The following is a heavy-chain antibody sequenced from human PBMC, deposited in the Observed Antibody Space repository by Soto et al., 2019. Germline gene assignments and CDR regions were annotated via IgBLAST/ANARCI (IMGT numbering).Heavy chain of an antibody. CDR1: GFTFSSYG. J-gene: IGHJ4*02. V-gene: IGHV3-30*18. Sequence: QVQVVESGGGVVQPGRSLRLSCAASGFTFSSYGMHWVRQAPGKGLEWVAVISYDGSNKYYADSVKGRFTISRDNSKNKLYLQMNSLRAEDTAVYYCANAPTTPLYFDYWGQGTLVTVSS. CDR3: ANAPTTPLYFDY. CDR2: ISYDGSNK.